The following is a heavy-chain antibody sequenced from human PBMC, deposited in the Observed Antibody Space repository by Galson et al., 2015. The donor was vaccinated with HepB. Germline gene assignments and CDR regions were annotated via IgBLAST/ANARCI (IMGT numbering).Heavy chain of an antibody. Sequence: SVKVSCKASGYTFTSYYMHWVRQAPGQGLEWMGIINPSGGSTSYAQKLQGRVTMARDTSTSTVYMELSSLRSEDTAVYYCARDGNDVAANYYYYYMDVWGKGTTVTVSS. CDR1: GYTFTSYY. V-gene: IGHV1-46*01. CDR2: INPSGGST. J-gene: IGHJ6*03. D-gene: IGHD6-6*01. CDR3: ARDGNDVAANYYYYYMDV.